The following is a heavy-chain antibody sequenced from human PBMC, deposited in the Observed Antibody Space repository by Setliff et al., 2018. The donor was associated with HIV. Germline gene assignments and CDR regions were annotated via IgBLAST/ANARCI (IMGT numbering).Heavy chain of an antibody. CDR3: ARGDTYWNDASGYVKSDLDAFDI. Sequence: SETLSLTCNVSGDSISGFFWSWIRQPPGKTLEWIGSIFTNEFIYYNPSLRSRVTISIDKSKNQFSLNLNSVTAADTAVYHCARGDTYWNDASGYVKSDLDAFDIWGRGTMVTVSS. J-gene: IGHJ3*02. V-gene: IGHV4-4*08. D-gene: IGHD3-22*01. CDR2: IFTNEFI. CDR1: GDSISGFF.